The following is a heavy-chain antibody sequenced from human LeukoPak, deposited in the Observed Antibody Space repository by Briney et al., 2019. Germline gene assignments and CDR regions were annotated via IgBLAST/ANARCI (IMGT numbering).Heavy chain of an antibody. J-gene: IGHJ6*03. CDR1: GFTVSSNY. CDR2: IYSGGST. CDR3: ARDRGSDIGPYYYYYMDV. Sequence: GGSLRLSCAASGFTVSSNYMSWVRQAPGKGLEWVSVIYSGGSTYYAGSVKGRFTISRDNSKNTLYLQMNSLRAEDTAVYYCARDRGSDIGPYYYYYMDVWGKGTTVTVSS. D-gene: IGHD2-15*01. V-gene: IGHV3-53*01.